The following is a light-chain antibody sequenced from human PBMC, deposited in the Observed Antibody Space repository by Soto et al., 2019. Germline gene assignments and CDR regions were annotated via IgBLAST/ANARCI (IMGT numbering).Light chain of an antibody. V-gene: IGKV3-11*01. Sequence: EIVLPQSPATLSLSPGERAALSCRASQSVSSYLAWYQQKPGQAPRLLIYDASKRSTGIPARFSGSGSGTDFTLTISSLEPEDFAVYFCQQRSNWPSTFGGGTKVEI. CDR1: QSVSSY. J-gene: IGKJ4*01. CDR2: DAS. CDR3: QQRSNWPST.